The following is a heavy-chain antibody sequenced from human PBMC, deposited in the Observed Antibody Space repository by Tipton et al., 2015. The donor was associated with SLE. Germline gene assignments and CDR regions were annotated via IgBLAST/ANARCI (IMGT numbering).Heavy chain of an antibody. CDR3: VRDHDHDFWSAYPDYYGMDV. J-gene: IGHJ6*02. CDR2: IYSTGST. CDR1: GGSISRGSYF. V-gene: IGHV4-61*02. Sequence: TLSLTCSVSGGSISRGSYFWSWIRQPAGKGLEWIGRIYSTGSTDYNPSLKTRVTISVDTSNNQFSLKLSSVTAADTAVYYCVRDHDHDFWSAYPDYYGMDVWGQGTTVTVS. D-gene: IGHD3-3*01.